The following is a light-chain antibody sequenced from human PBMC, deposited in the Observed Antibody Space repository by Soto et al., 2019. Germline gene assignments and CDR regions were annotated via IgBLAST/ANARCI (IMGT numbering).Light chain of an antibody. CDR3: QQHNSYPYT. Sequence: DIQMTQSPSTLSASVGDRVTITCRAIQSISSWLAWYQQKPGKAPKLLMYKASSLQSGVPSRFSGSGSGTEFTLTISSLQPDDFATYYCQQHNSYPYTFGQGTKLEIK. V-gene: IGKV1-5*03. CDR1: QSISSW. CDR2: KAS. J-gene: IGKJ2*01.